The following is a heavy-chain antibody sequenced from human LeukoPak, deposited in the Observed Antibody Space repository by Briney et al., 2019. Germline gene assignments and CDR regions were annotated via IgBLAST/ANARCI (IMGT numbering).Heavy chain of an antibody. CDR3: AREMWDSYGYVDY. J-gene: IGHJ4*02. D-gene: IGHD5-18*01. Sequence: QSGGSLRLSCAASGFTVSSNYMSWVRQAPGKGLEWVSVIYSGGRTYYADSVKGRFTISRDNSKNTLYLQMNSLRAEDTAVYYCAREMWDSYGYVDYWGQGTLVTVSS. V-gene: IGHV3-66*01. CDR2: IYSGGRT. CDR1: GFTVSSNY.